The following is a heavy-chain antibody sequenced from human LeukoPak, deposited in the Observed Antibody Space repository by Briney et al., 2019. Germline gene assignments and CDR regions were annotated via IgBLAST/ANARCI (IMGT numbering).Heavy chain of an antibody. CDR3: ATDRPLYSGSYYYFDY. CDR1: GTYSLNELS. D-gene: IGHD1-26*01. J-gene: IGHJ4*02. V-gene: IGHV1-24*01. CDR2: FDPEDGET. Sequence: ASVKVSCKVSGTYSLNELSMHWVRQAPGKGLEWMGGFDPEDGETIYAQKFQGRVTMTEDTSTDTAYMELSSLRSEDTAVYYCATDRPLYSGSYYYFDYWGQGTLVTVSS.